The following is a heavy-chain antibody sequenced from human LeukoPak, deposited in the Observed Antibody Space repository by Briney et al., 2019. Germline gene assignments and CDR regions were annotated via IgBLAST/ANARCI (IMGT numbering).Heavy chain of an antibody. CDR2: ISGSGSTA. CDR3: AKDFRIGYSAHFDY. J-gene: IGHJ4*02. D-gene: IGHD2-21*01. Sequence: GGSLRLSCAASGFTFSSFGMSWVRQAPGKGLEWVSSISGSGSTAYYADSVKGRFSISRDNSKNTLYLQMDSLRGEDTAVYYCAKDFRIGYSAHFDYWGQGALVTVSS. V-gene: IGHV3-23*01. CDR1: GFTFSSFG.